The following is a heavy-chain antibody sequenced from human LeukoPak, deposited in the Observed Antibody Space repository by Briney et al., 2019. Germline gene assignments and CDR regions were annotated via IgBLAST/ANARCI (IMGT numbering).Heavy chain of an antibody. J-gene: IGHJ4*01. V-gene: IGHV3-23*01. CDR2: LTDSGDI. Sequence: GGSLRLSCAASGFTFSNYAMSWVRQAPGKGLQWVSALTDSGDIYYADSVKGRFTISRDNSKNTLYLQMSSLRAEDTAVYYCAKEIVVLASYFDYWGQEPWSPSPQ. CDR1: GFTFSNYA. D-gene: IGHD2-15*01. CDR3: AKEIVVLASYFDY.